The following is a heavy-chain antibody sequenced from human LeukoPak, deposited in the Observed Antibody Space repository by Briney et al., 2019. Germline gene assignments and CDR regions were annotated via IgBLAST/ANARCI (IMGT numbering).Heavy chain of an antibody. CDR1: AYTFTSYG. V-gene: IGHV1-18*01. CDR2: ISPYSGNT. J-gene: IGHJ4*02. D-gene: IGHD3-22*01. Sequence: EASVKVSCKASAYTFTSYGISWVRQAPGQGLEWMGWISPYSGNTNYAQKLQGRVTMTTDTSTSTAYMELRSLRSDDTAVYYCARDGTWGRYYYDSTGYDYYFDYWGQGTLVTVSS. CDR3: ARDGTWGRYYYDSTGYDYYFDY.